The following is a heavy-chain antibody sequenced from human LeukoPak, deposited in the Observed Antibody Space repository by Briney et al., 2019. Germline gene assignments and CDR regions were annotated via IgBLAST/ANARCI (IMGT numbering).Heavy chain of an antibody. CDR1: GFTFSDYY. D-gene: IGHD6-19*01. CDR3: AREAAVAGTVFDY. CDR2: ISSSGSTI. J-gene: IGHJ4*02. V-gene: IGHV3-11*01. Sequence: GGSLRLSCAGWGFTFSDYYMSWIRQAPGKGLEWVSYISSSGSTIYYADSVKGRFTISRDNAKNSLYLQMNSLRAEDTAVYYCAREAAVAGTVFDYWGQGTLVTVSS.